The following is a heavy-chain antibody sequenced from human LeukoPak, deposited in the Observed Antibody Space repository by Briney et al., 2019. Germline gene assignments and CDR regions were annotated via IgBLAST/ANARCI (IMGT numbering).Heavy chain of an antibody. J-gene: IGHJ5*02. CDR1: GGSISSGAYY. CDR2: IYTSGST. D-gene: IGHD6-6*01. CDR3: ARAQEERSSRSLWFDP. Sequence: PSETLSLTCTVSGGSISSGAYYWIWIRQPAGKGLECIGRIYTSGSTNYNPFLKSRVTISVDTSKNQFSLKLSSVTAADTAVYYCARAQEERSSRSLWFDPWGQGTLVTVSS. V-gene: IGHV4-61*02.